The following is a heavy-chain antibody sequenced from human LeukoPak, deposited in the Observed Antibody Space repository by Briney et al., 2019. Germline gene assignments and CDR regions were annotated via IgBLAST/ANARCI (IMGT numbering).Heavy chain of an antibody. J-gene: IGHJ3*02. Sequence: GGSLRLSCAASGFTFSSYWMHWVRQAPGKGLVWVSRINTDGSSTSYADSVKGRFTISRDNSKNTLSLQMNSLRAEDTAVYYCAKDLSGSYYGDAFNIWGQGIMVTVSS. CDR1: GFTFSSYW. D-gene: IGHD1-26*01. V-gene: IGHV3-74*01. CDR3: AKDLSGSYYGDAFNI. CDR2: INTDGSST.